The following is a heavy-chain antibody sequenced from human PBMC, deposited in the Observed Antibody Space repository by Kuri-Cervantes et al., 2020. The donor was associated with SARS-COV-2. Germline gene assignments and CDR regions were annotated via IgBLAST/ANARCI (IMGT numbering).Heavy chain of an antibody. CDR1: GYTFTSYG. Sequence: SVKVSCKASGYTFTSYGISWVRQAPGQGLEWMGGIIPIFGTANYAQKFQGRVTMTEDTSTDTAYMELSSLRSEDTAVYYCATVGLGRWYFDLWGRGTLVTVSS. CDR3: ATVGLGRWYFDL. V-gene: IGHV1-69*06. CDR2: IIPIFGTA. D-gene: IGHD7-27*01. J-gene: IGHJ2*01.